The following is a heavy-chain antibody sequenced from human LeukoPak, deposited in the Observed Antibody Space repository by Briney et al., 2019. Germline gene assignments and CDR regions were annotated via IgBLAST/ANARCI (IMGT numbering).Heavy chain of an antibody. V-gene: IGHV3-23*01. CDR3: AIDPNWGTHS. J-gene: IGHJ4*02. CDR1: GFTFSSYA. CDR2: IGSSGGGI. Sequence: GGSLRLSCAASGFTFSSYAMSWVRQAPGKRLEWVSIIGSSGGGIHYADSVKGRFTISRDNSRNALYLQMNSLRVEDTAVYYCAIDPNWGTHSWGQGVLVTVSS. D-gene: IGHD7-27*01.